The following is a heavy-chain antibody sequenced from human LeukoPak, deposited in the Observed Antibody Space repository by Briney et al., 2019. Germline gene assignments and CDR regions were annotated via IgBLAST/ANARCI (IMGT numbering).Heavy chain of an antibody. D-gene: IGHD3-10*01. CDR2: IYYSGST. J-gene: IGHJ4*02. Sequence: SETLSLTCTVSGGSISSGGYYWSWIRQHPGKDLEWIGYIYYSGSTYRNPSLKSRLTISVDTSKNQFSLKLSSVTAADTAVYYCARAGSAGGVFDYWGQGTLVTVSS. V-gene: IGHV4-31*03. CDR3: ARAGSAGGVFDY. CDR1: GGSISSGGYY.